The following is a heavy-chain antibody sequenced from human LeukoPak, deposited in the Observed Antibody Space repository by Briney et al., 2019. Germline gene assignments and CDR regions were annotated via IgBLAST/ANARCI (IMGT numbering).Heavy chain of an antibody. D-gene: IGHD6-19*01. Sequence: GGSLRLSCAASGFTFDDYGMSWVRQAPGKGLEWVSGINWDGGSTGYADSVRGRFTISRDNAKNSLYLQMNSLRAEDTAVYYCAKQHSSDWNGVAEYFQHWGQGTLVTVSS. V-gene: IGHV3-20*04. CDR1: GFTFDDYG. J-gene: IGHJ1*01. CDR2: INWDGGST. CDR3: AKQHSSDWNGVAEYFQH.